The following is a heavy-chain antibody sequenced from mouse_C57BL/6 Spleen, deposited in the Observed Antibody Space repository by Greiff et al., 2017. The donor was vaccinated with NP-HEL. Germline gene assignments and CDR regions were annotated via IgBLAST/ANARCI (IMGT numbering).Heavy chain of an antibody. Sequence: EVNLVESGGGLVQPGGSMKLSCVASGFTFSNYWMNWVRQSPEKGLAWVAQIRLKSDNYATHYAESVKGRFTISRDDSKSSVYLQMNNLRAEDTGIYYCTGLYGYDGVSYAMDYWGQGTSVTVSS. J-gene: IGHJ4*01. CDR1: GFTFSNYW. D-gene: IGHD2-2*01. V-gene: IGHV6-3*01. CDR3: TGLYGYDGVSYAMDY. CDR2: IRLKSDNYAT.